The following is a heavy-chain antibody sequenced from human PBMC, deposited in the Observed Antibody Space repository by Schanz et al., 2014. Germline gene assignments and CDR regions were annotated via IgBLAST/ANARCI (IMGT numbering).Heavy chain of an antibody. CDR2: VNPGGGST. V-gene: IGHV1-46*01. CDR1: GYPFTNYY. CDR3: ARGSLAGYVALLMAANDY. J-gene: IGHJ4*02. Sequence: QVHLEQSGPEVKKPGASVKLSCRASGYPFTNYYIHWVRQAPGQGLEWMGIVNPGGGSTSVAQRFQTRVTLTRDTSTGTAYLGLTRLRFEYTAVYYCARGSLAGYVALLMAANDYWGQGTLXTVSS. D-gene: IGHD2-15*01.